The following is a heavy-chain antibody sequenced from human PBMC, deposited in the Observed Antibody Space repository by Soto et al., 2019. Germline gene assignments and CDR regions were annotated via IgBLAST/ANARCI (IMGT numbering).Heavy chain of an antibody. V-gene: IGHV1-8*01. CDR3: ARGSPNNYYSSSWPTYYYYYYMDV. J-gene: IGHJ6*03. D-gene: IGHD6-13*01. Sequence: QVQLVQSGAEVKKPGASVKVSCKASGYTFTSYDINWVRQATGQGLEWMGWMNPNSGNTGYAQKFQGRVTMTRNTSISTAYMELSSLRSEDTAVYYCARGSPNNYYSSSWPTYYYYYYMDVWGKGTTVTVSS. CDR1: GYTFTSYD. CDR2: MNPNSGNT.